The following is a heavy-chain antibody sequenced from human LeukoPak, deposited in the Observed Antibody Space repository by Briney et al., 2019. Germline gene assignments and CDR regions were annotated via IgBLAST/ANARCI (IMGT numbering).Heavy chain of an antibody. D-gene: IGHD3-10*01. CDR1: GFTFSSYG. J-gene: IGHJ6*04. Sequence: GRSLRLSCAASGFTFSSYGMRWVRQAPGKGLECVAVISYDGSNKYYADSVKGRFTISRDNSKNTLYLQMNSLRAEDTAVYYCARHMGGMVRGVIDYYYGMDVWGKGTTVTVSS. CDR2: ISYDGSNK. CDR3: ARHMGGMVRGVIDYYYGMDV. V-gene: IGHV3-30*03.